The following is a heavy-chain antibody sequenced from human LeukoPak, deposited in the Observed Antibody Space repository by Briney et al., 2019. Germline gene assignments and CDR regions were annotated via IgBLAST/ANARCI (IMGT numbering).Heavy chain of an antibody. Sequence: PSETLSLTCTVSGGSISSYYWSWIRQPPGKGLEWTGYIYYSGSTNYNPSLKSRVTISVDTSKNQFSLKLSSVTAADTAVYYCASGEMATITSIDYWGQGTLVTVSS. CDR1: GGSISSYY. CDR2: IYYSGST. V-gene: IGHV4-59*01. J-gene: IGHJ4*02. CDR3: ASGEMATITSIDY. D-gene: IGHD5-24*01.